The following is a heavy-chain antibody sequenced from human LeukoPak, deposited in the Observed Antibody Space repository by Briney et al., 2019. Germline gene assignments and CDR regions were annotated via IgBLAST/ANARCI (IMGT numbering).Heavy chain of an antibody. D-gene: IGHD5-24*01. Sequence: SETVSLTCAVYGGSFSAYYWSWIRQSPGKGLEWIGEIHHSGSTKYNPSLKSRVTISVDMSQSQFSLKLTSVTAADTAVYYCATEEGYNAYWGQGILVTVSS. CDR2: IHHSGST. CDR3: ATEEGYNAY. CDR1: GGSFSAYY. J-gene: IGHJ4*02. V-gene: IGHV4-34*01.